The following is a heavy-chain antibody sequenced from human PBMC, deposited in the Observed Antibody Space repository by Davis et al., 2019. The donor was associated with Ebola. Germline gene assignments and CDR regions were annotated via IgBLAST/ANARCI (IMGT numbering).Heavy chain of an antibody. CDR1: GASLGGFY. V-gene: IGHV4-59*01. CDR2: IYSSEST. J-gene: IGHJ3*02. CDR3: AREGFDI. Sequence: MPSQTLSPTCTLSGASLGGFYWSWIRQPPGKGLEWIRHIYSSESTKYNPSLKSRVTTSEDMSENQFSLQLTAVSAADTAVYNCAREGFDIWGQGTLVTVSS.